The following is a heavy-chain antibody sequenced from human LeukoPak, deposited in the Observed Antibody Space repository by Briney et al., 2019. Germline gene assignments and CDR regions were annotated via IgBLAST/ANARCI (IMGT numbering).Heavy chain of an antibody. D-gene: IGHD2-21*01. J-gene: IGHJ4*02. CDR3: ARAEHIVVAPRGLYLDS. CDR2: INHSGST. Sequence: PSETLSLTCAVYGGSFSGYYWSWIRQPPGKGLEWIGEINHSGSTNYNPSLKSRVTISVDTSKNQFSLKLNSVTAADTAVYYCARAEHIVVAPRGLYLDSWGQGTLVTVSS. V-gene: IGHV4-34*01. CDR1: GGSFSGYY.